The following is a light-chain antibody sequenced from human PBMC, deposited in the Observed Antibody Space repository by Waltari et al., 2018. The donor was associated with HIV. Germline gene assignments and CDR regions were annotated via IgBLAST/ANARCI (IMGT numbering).Light chain of an antibody. Sequence: QSVLTQPPSASGTPGQRVTISCSGTSSNIGSHTVDWYQQLPGAAPNRLIYSTNQRPAGVPDRGSGSKSGTSAALAISGLQSEDEADYFCATWDDSLNGHVFGGGTKLTV. CDR1: SSNIGSHT. CDR2: STN. J-gene: IGLJ3*02. CDR3: ATWDDSLNGHV. V-gene: IGLV1-44*01.